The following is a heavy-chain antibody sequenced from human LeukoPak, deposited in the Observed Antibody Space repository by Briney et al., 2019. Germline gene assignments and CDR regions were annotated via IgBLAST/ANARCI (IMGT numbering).Heavy chain of an antibody. J-gene: IGHJ6*03. V-gene: IGHV3-48*04. CDR1: GFTFITYW. D-gene: IGHD3-9*01. CDR2: ISSSGSTI. Sequence: GGSLRLSCAASGFTFITYWMSWVRHAPGKGLEWVSYISSSGSTIYYADSVKGRFTISRDNAKNSLYLQMNSLRAEDTAVYYCARDPALNYDILTGYTSPYYYYYMDVWGKGTTVTVSS. CDR3: ARDPALNYDILTGYTSPYYYYYMDV.